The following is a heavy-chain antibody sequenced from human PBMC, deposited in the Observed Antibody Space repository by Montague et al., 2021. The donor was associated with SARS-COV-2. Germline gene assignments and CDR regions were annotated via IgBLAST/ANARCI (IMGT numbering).Heavy chain of an antibody. J-gene: IGHJ6*02. D-gene: IGHD3-10*01. CDR2: ISSSSSYI. CDR1: GFTFSSYR. Sequence: SLRLSCAASGFTFSSYRMNWVRQAPGKGLEWVSSISSSSSYIYYADSVKGRFTISRDNAKNSLYLQMNSLRAEDTAVYYCARDPLDYGLWSSGSYYNAYYYYYGMDVWGQGTTVTVSS. V-gene: IGHV3-21*01. CDR3: ARDPLDYGLWSSGSYYNAYYYYYGMDV.